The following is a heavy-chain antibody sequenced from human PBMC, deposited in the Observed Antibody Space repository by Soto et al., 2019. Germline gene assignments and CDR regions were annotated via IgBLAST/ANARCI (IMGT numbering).Heavy chain of an antibody. CDR1: GGSISSGGYH. J-gene: IGHJ6*02. Sequence: TLSLTCTVSGGSISSGGYHWSWIRQHPGKGLEWIGYIYYSGSTYYNPSLKSRVTISVDTSKNQFSLKLSSVTAADTAVYYCARDRGPGGAAAGIWYYYYGMDVWGQGTTVTVSS. V-gene: IGHV4-31*03. CDR2: IYYSGST. D-gene: IGHD6-13*01. CDR3: ARDRGPGGAAAGIWYYYYGMDV.